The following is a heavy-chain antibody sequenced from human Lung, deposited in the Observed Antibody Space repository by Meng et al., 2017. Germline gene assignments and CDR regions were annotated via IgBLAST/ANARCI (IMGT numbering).Heavy chain of an antibody. J-gene: IGHJ2*01. V-gene: IGHV4-30-4*01. Sequence: QVHVQCSCPGLVKPSQTLSRTCTVSGGSISSSNYYWSWIRRPPGKGLEWSGHIYNSGSTYYNPSLKSRITISVDTSKNQFSLKLSSVTAADTAVYYCARGQKGYFDLWGRGTLVTVSS. CDR3: ARGQKGYFDL. CDR1: GGSISSSNYY. CDR2: IYNSGST.